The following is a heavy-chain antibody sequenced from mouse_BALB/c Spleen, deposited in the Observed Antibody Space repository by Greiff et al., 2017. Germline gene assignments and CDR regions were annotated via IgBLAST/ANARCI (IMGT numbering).Heavy chain of an antibody. CDR2: ISYSGST. J-gene: IGHJ3*01. Sequence: EVQRVESGPGLVKPSQSLSLTCTVTGYSITSDYAWNWIRQFPGNKLEWMGYISYSGSTSYNPSLKSRISITRDTSKNQFFLQLNSVTTEDTATYYCARNGYDYSWFAYWGQGTLVTVSA. CDR3: ARNGYDYSWFAY. D-gene: IGHD2-4*01. V-gene: IGHV3-2*02. CDR1: GYSITSDYA.